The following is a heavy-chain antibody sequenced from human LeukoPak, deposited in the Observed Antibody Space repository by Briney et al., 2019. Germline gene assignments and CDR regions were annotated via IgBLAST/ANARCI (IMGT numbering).Heavy chain of an antibody. D-gene: IGHD2-2*01. CDR1: GFTFSSYW. V-gene: IGHV3-7*01. CDR2: IKQDGSEK. CDR3: ARVQCSSTSCYHYYYYGMDV. Sequence: GGSLRLSCAASGFTFSSYWMSWVRQAPGKGLEWVANIKQDGSEKYYVDSVKGRFTISRDNAKNSLYLQMNSLRAEDTAVYYCARVQCSSTSCYHYYYYGMDVRGQGTTVTVSS. J-gene: IGHJ6*02.